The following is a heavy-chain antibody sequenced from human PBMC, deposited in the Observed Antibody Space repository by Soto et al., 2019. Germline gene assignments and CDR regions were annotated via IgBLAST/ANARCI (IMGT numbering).Heavy chain of an antibody. J-gene: IGHJ4*02. Sequence: QVQLVESGGGVVQAGRSLRLSCAASGFMFDSYGMHWVRQTAGKGLEWVAVIGYDGSSEFYADSVKGRFIVSRDNSKNTVDLQMNRLRGEYTAVYFCVKDGLCIDGSCCPDFESWGQGTLVAVSS. CDR1: GFMFDSYG. CDR3: VKDGLCIDGSCCPDFES. D-gene: IGHD2-15*01. V-gene: IGHV3-33*06. CDR2: IGYDGSSE.